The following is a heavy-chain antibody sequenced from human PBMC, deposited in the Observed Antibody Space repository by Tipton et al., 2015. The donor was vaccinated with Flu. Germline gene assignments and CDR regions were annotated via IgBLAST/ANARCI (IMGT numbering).Heavy chain of an antibody. CDR2: TYYSGST. D-gene: IGHD6-13*01. CDR1: GGSISSYY. J-gene: IGHJ2*01. CDR3: ARVSSSSSWSQDWYFDL. Sequence: TLSLTCTVSGGSISSYYWSWIRQPPGKGLEWIGYTYYSGSTNYNPSLKSRVTISVDTSKNQFSLKLSSVTAADTAVYYCARVSSSSSWSQDWYFDLWGRGTLVPVSS. V-gene: IGHV4-59*01.